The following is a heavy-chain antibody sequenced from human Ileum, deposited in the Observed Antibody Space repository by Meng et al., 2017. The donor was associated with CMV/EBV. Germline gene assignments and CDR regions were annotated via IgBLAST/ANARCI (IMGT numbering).Heavy chain of an antibody. Sequence: YPFGNYGVFWVRQAPGQGLEWMGWVSGYSGNTNYAQKFQGRVTMTTDTSASIAYMELSSLRSEDTAVYYCASTYCGGDCSTPGWFDPWGQGTLVTVSS. CDR2: VSGYSGNT. D-gene: IGHD2-21*01. J-gene: IGHJ5*02. CDR3: ASTYCGGDCSTPGWFDP. V-gene: IGHV1-18*01. CDR1: YPFGNYG.